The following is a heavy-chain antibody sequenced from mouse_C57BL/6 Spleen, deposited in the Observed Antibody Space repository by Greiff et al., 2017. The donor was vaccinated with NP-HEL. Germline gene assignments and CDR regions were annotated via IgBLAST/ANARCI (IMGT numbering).Heavy chain of an antibody. V-gene: IGHV5-9-1*02. J-gene: IGHJ2*01. D-gene: IGHD4-1*01. CDR2: ISSGGDYI. Sequence: EVKLMESGEGLVKPGGSLKLSCAASGFTFSSYAMSWVRQTPEKRLEWVAYISSGGDYIYYADTVKGRFTISRDNARNTLYLQMSSLKSEDTAMYYCTRVGPNWDLDYWGQGTTLTVSS. CDR3: TRVGPNWDLDY. CDR1: GFTFSSYA.